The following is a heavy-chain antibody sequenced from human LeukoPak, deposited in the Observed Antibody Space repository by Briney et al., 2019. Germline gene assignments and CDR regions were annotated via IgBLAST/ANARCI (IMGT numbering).Heavy chain of an antibody. Sequence: GGSLRLSCAASGFTVSSNYMSWVRQAPGKGLEWVSVIYSGGSTYYADSVKGRFTISRDNAKNSLYLQMNSLRAEDTAVYYCARDGTGAVDYWGQGTLVTVSS. J-gene: IGHJ4*02. V-gene: IGHV3-66*01. D-gene: IGHD1-14*01. CDR3: ARDGTGAVDY. CDR1: GFTVSSNY. CDR2: IYSGGST.